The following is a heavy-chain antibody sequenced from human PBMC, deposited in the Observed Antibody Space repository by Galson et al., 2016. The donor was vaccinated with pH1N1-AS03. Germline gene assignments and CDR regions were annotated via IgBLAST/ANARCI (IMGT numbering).Heavy chain of an antibody. V-gene: IGHV2-5*02. CDR1: GVSVPSSGLA. D-gene: IGHD2/OR15-2a*01. J-gene: IGHJ4*02. Sequence: PALVKPTQTLTLTCSLSGVSVPSSGLAVGWFRLPPGKALEWLALIYWDDDKLYNPSLKSRLTVTKDTSKNLVVLPLTDMDPVGTATYFCTRSRYYNTNLYYFDYWGQGTLVTVSS. CDR2: IYWDDDK. CDR3: TRSRYYNTNLYYFDY.